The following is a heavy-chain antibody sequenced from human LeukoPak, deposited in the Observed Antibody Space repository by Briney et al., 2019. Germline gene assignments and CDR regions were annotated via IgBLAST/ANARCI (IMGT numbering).Heavy chain of an antibody. V-gene: IGHV3-7*01. Sequence: PGGSLRLSCAASGFTFSSYWMSWVRQAPGKGLEWVANIKQDGSEEYYVDFVKGRFTISRDNAKNSLYLQMNSLRAEDTAVYYCARDISSGYRSSWGMDVWGQGTTGTVSS. D-gene: IGHD3-22*01. J-gene: IGHJ6*02. CDR1: GFTFSSYW. CDR2: IKQDGSEE. CDR3: ARDISSGYRSSWGMDV.